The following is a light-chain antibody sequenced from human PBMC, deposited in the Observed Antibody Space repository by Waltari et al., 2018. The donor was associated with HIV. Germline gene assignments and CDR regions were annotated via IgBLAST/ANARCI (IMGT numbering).Light chain of an antibody. CDR3: SSFAGTGTPM. CDR2: GVT. Sequence: QSPLYQPASVSGSPGQSITIPCSGVSHKIDFYNFVSWYQLRPGKAPPLIIFGVTRLPSGISSRFSGSTSGGTASLTISDLQIEDEADYFCSSFAGTGTPMFGGGTKLTVL. V-gene: IGLV2-14*01. CDR1: SHKIDFYNF. J-gene: IGLJ3*02.